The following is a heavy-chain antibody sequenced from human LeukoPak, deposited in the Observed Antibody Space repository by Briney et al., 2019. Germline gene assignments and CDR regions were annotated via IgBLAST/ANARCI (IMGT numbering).Heavy chain of an antibody. CDR1: GFGFGAYA. CDR3: AKGKGGTSFNYCFDY. J-gene: IGHJ4*02. D-gene: IGHD2/OR15-2a*01. CDR2: IHNDAATT. Sequence: PGGSLRLSCVASGFGFGAYAMIWVRQAPGKGLEWVSLIHNDAATTYYADSVRGRFTVSRDNSKNTLYLEMNSLRAEDTAVYYCAKGKGGTSFNYCFDYWGQGTPVSVSS. V-gene: IGHV3-23*03.